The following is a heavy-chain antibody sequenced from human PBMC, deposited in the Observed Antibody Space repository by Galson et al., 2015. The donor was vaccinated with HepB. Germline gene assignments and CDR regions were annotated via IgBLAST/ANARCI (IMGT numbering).Heavy chain of an antibody. V-gene: IGHV1-24*01. CDR2: FDPEDGET. Sequence: SVKVSCKVSGYTLTELSMHWVRQAPGKGLEWMGGFDPEDGETIYAQKLQGRVTMTEDTSTDTAYMELSSLRSEDTAVYYCATGSPYSNYRENWFDPWGQGTLVTVSS. CDR3: ATGSPYSNYRENWFDP. J-gene: IGHJ5*02. D-gene: IGHD4-11*01. CDR1: GYTLTELS.